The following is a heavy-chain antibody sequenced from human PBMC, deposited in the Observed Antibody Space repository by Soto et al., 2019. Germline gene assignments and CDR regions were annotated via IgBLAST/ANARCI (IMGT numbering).Heavy chain of an antibody. CDR2: ISSSSSTI. J-gene: IGHJ5*02. D-gene: IGHD3-22*01. CDR1: GFTFSSYS. Sequence: EVQLVESGGGLVQPGGSLRLSCAASGFTFSSYSMNWVRQAPGKGPEWGSSISSSSSTIYYADSVKGRFTISRDNAKNSLYLQMNSLRDSDTAVYYCARGADYDISGIRLNWFDPWGQGTLVTVSS. V-gene: IGHV3-48*02. CDR3: ARGADYDISGIRLNWFDP.